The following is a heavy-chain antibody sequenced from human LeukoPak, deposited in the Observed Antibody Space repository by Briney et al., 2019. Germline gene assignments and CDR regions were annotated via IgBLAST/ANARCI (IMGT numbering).Heavy chain of an antibody. CDR1: GGTFSSYA. CDR2: IIPIFGTA. CDR3: ALDSGSYRSLDY. D-gene: IGHD1-26*01. V-gene: IGHV1-69*01. Sequence: SVTVSCKASGGTFSSYAISWVRQAPGQGLEWMGGIIPIFGTANYAQKFQGRVTITADESTSTAYMELSSLRSEDTAVYYCALDSGSYRSLDYWGQGTLVTVSS. J-gene: IGHJ4*02.